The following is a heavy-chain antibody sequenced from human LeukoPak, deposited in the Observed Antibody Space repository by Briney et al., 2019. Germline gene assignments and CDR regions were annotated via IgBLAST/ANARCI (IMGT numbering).Heavy chain of an antibody. Sequence: GGSLRLSCAASGFTFSSYAMSWVRQAPGKWLEWVSAISGSGGSTYYADSVKGRFTISRDNSKNTLYLQMNSLRAEDTAVYYCAKAGSAYYYYYYMDVWGKGTTVTISS. V-gene: IGHV3-23*01. CDR3: AKAGSAYYYYYYMDV. CDR1: GFTFSSYA. J-gene: IGHJ6*03. CDR2: ISGSGGST. D-gene: IGHD6-25*01.